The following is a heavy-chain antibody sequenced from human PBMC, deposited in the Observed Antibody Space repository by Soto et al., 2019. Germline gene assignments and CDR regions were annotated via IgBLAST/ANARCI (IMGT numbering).Heavy chain of an antibody. D-gene: IGHD3-22*01. J-gene: IGHJ4*02. CDR3: AREDYYDSSGYYCY. V-gene: IGHV1-18*01. CDR2: ISAYNGNT. CDR1: GYTFTSYG. Sequence: GASVKVSCKASGYTFTSYGISWVRQAPGQGLEWMGWISAYNGNTNYAQKLQGRVTMTTDTSTSTAYMELRSLRSDDTAVYYCAREDYYDSSGYYCYWGQGTLVTVSS.